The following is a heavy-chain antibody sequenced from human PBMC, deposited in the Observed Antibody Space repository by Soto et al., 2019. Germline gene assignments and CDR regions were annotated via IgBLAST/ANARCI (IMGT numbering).Heavy chain of an antibody. D-gene: IGHD3-10*01. V-gene: IGHV4-30-4*01. CDR3: ASEPAGRPPLYKNYYYYGMDV. CDR1: GGSISSGDYY. Sequence: ASETLSLTCTVSGGSISSGDYYWSWIRQPPGKGLEWIGYIYYSGSTYYNPSLKSRVTISVDTSKNQFSLKLSSVTAADTAVYYCASEPAGRPPLYKNYYYYGMDVWGQGTTVTVSS. CDR2: IYYSGST. J-gene: IGHJ6*02.